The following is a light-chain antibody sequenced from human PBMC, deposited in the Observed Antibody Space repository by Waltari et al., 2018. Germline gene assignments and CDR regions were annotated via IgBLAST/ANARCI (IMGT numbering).Light chain of an antibody. J-gene: IGLJ3*02. CDR3: CSYAGGRTWV. CDR2: EGS. CDR1: SSDVGTYNL. Sequence: QSALTQPASVSGSPGQSITTSCTGTSSDVGTYNLVSWYQQHPGKAPKLLIYEGSTRPSGVSDRLSGSRSCNPASLTISGLQADDEGCYYCCSYAGGRTWVFGGGTKLTVL. V-gene: IGLV2-23*01.